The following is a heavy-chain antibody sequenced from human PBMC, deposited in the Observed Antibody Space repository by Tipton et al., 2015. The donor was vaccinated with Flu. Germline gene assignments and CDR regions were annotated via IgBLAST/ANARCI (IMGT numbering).Heavy chain of an antibody. V-gene: IGHV3-23*01. J-gene: IGHJ4*02. CDR1: GFTFSTYA. D-gene: IGHD4-23*01. CDR3: VRGTAANSADN. Sequence: SLRLSCAASGFTFSTYAMSWVRQAPVKGLEHVSTVSGSGGGTSYADSVKGRFTISRDTSKNTVYLQMNSLTVDDTALYYCVRGTAANSADNWGQGTLVTVSS. CDR2: VSGSGGGT.